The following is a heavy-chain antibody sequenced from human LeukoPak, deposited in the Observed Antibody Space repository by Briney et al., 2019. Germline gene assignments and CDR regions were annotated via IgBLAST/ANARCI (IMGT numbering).Heavy chain of an antibody. Sequence: ASVKVSFEASGYTFTSYGISWVRQAPGQGLEWMGWISAYNGNTNYAQKLQGRVTMTTDTSTSTAYMELRSLRSDDTAVYYCARDLAGGYSYGPSFDYWGQGTLVTVSS. V-gene: IGHV1-18*01. J-gene: IGHJ4*02. D-gene: IGHD5-18*01. CDR3: ARDLAGGYSYGPSFDY. CDR1: GYTFTSYG. CDR2: ISAYNGNT.